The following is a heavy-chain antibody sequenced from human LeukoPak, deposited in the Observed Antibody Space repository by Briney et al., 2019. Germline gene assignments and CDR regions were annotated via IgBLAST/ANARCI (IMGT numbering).Heavy chain of an antibody. D-gene: IGHD1-26*01. Sequence: GSSLKISCKGAGYSFTSYWIGWVRQLPGKGLEWMGIIYPGDSDTRYSPSFQGQVTISADKSISTAYLQWSSLTASDTAMYYCARPPYSGSYFFYWGQGTLVTVSS. V-gene: IGHV5-51*01. CDR3: ARPPYSGSYFFY. J-gene: IGHJ4*02. CDR1: GYSFTSYW. CDR2: IYPGDSDT.